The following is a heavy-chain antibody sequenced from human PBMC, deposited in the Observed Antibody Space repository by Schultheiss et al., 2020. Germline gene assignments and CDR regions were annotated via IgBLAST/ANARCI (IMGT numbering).Heavy chain of an antibody. CDR2: ISSSSSYI. J-gene: IGHJ6*03. CDR3: ARAHTIFGVVPYYYYYMDV. V-gene: IGHV3-21*01. D-gene: IGHD3-3*01. CDR1: GFTVSSNY. Sequence: GGSLRLSCAASGFTVSSNYMSWVRQAPGKGLEWVSSISSSSSYIHYADSVKGRFTISRDNAKNSLYLQMNSLRAEDTAVYYCARAHTIFGVVPYYYYYMDVWGKGTTVNVSS.